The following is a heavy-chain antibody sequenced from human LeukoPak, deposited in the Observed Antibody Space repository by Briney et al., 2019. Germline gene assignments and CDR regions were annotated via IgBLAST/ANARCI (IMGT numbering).Heavy chain of an antibody. CDR1: GFTFSSYA. D-gene: IGHD3-3*01. CDR2: ISGSGGST. V-gene: IGHV3-23*01. J-gene: IGHJ3*02. CDR3: ARDRPARFLEWLPDAFDI. Sequence: LGGSLRLSCAAFGFTFSSYAMSWVRQAPGKGLEWVSLISGSGGSTYYADSVKGRFTISRDNAKNSLYLQMNSLRAEDTAVYYCARDRPARFLEWLPDAFDIWGQGTMVTVSS.